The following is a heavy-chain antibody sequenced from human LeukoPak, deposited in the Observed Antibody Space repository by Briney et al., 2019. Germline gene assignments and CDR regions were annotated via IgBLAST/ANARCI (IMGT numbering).Heavy chain of an antibody. CDR1: GYTFTSYD. CDR3: ARRTGYYNYMDV. J-gene: IGHJ6*03. D-gene: IGHD1-1*01. Sequence: ASVKVSCKASGYTFTSYDLNWVRQATGQGLEWMGWMSPNSGNTGYAQKFQGRVTMTRNTSISTAYMELSSLRSEDTAVYYCARRTGYYNYMDVWGKGTTVTVSS. CDR2: MSPNSGNT. V-gene: IGHV1-8*01.